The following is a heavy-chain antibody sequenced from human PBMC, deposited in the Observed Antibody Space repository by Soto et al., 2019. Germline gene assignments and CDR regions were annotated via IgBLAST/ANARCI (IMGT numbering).Heavy chain of an antibody. V-gene: IGHV3-23*01. D-gene: IGHD2-2*01. CDR2: ISGSAGTI. CDR1: GFTFSNYA. Sequence: GGSLRLSCTASGFTFSNYAMSWVRQAPGKGLEWVSVISGSAGTIYYRDSVKGRFTISRDNSKNTLYLQMNSLRAEDTAVYYCAKDIVVVPAAGDAFDFWGQGTMVTVSS. CDR3: AKDIVVVPAAGDAFDF. J-gene: IGHJ3*01.